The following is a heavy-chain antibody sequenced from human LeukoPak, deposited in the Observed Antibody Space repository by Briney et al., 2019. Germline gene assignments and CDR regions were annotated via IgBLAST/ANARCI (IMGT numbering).Heavy chain of an antibody. J-gene: IGHJ6*03. D-gene: IGHD2-2*01. CDR3: ARVGVVPAAASRYYYHYMDV. CDR2: IYYSGST. Sequence: SETLSLTCTVSGGSISSYYWSWIRQPPGKGLEWIGYIYYSGSTDYNPSLKSRVTISVDTSKNQFSLKLSSVTAADTAVYYCARVGVVPAAASRYYYHYMDVWGKGTTVTVSS. CDR1: GGSISSYY. V-gene: IGHV4-59*01.